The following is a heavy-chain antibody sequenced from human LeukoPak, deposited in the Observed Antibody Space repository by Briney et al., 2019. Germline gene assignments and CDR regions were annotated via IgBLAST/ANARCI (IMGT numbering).Heavy chain of an antibody. CDR2: IKQDGSEK. CDR1: GFTFSSYS. Sequence: GGSLRLSCAASGFTFSSYSMSWVRQAPGKGLEWVANIKQDGSEKYYVDSVKGRFTISRDNAKNSLYLQMNSLRAEDTALYYCARVGRYDLYYYYMDVWGKGTTVTVSS. D-gene: IGHD3-3*01. J-gene: IGHJ6*03. V-gene: IGHV3-7*01. CDR3: ARVGRYDLYYYYMDV.